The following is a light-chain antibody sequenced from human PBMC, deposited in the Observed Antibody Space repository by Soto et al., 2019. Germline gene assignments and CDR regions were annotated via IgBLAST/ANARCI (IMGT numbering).Light chain of an antibody. CDR2: KAS. V-gene: IGKV1-5*03. J-gene: IGKJ4*01. Sequence: DIQMTQSPSTLPASVGDRVTITCRASQSISSWLAWYQQKPGKAPKLLIYKASSLQSGVPSRFSGSASGTEFTLTSSSLQPDDFATYYCHQYNSYPLTFGGGTKVELK. CDR3: HQYNSYPLT. CDR1: QSISSW.